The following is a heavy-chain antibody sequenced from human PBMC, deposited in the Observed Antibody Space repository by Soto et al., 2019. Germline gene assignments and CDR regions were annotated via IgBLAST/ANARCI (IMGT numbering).Heavy chain of an antibody. CDR1: GDSFTSYW. Sequence: PGESLKISCKGSGDSFTSYWIGWVRQMPGKGLEWMGIIYPGDSDTRYSPSFQGQVTISADKSISTAYLQWSSLKASDTAMYYCARTAAAGKNYYGVDVWGQGTTVTVSS. J-gene: IGHJ6*02. CDR3: ARTAAAGKNYYGVDV. V-gene: IGHV5-51*01. CDR2: IYPGDSDT. D-gene: IGHD6-13*01.